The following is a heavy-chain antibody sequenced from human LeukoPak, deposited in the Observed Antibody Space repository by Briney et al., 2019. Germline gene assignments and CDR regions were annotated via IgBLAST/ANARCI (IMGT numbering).Heavy chain of an antibody. Sequence: PGRSLRLSCAASGFNFNSYGVHWVRQAPGKGLEWVAVISYNGSNNFYAASVKGRFTISRDNSKNTLYLQMNSLRAEDSALYFCARDRRYCGGGSCYFDYFFDYWGKGTLVTVSS. CDR1: GFNFNSYG. D-gene: IGHD2-15*01. V-gene: IGHV3-30-3*01. CDR2: ISYNGSNN. J-gene: IGHJ4*02. CDR3: ARDRRYCGGGSCYFDYFFDY.